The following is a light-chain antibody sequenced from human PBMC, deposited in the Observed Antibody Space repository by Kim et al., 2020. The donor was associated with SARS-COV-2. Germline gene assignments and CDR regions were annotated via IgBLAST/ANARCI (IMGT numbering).Light chain of an antibody. CDR2: DAS. Sequence: EIVLTQSPATLSLSPGERATLSCRASQNIRDNLAWYQQRPGQAPRLLIYDASTRSTDIPARFSGSGSGTEFTLTISSLQSEDCALYYSPQYNDWRTLGEETKLEI. V-gene: IGKV3-15*01. CDR3: PQYNDWRT. CDR1: QNIRDN. J-gene: IGKJ2*01.